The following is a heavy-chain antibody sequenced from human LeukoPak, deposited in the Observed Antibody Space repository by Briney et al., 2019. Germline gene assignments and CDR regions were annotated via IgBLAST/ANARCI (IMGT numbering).Heavy chain of an antibody. Sequence: GGSLRLSCAASGFTFSNYWMSWVRQAPGKGLEWVANINQDGSEKYHVDSVKGRFTISRDNAKKSLYLQMISLRVEDTALYYCASGGYTGYDALDYWGQGTLVTVSS. V-gene: IGHV3-7*01. D-gene: IGHD5-12*01. CDR1: GFTFSNYW. CDR3: ASGGYTGYDALDY. J-gene: IGHJ4*02. CDR2: INQDGSEK.